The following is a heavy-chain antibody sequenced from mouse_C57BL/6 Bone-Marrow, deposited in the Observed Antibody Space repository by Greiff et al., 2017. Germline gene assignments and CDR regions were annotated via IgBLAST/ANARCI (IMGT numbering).Heavy chain of an antibody. J-gene: IGHJ1*03. CDR1: GFTFSDFY. Sequence: EVNVVESGGGLVQSGRSLRLSCATSGFTFSDFYMEWVRQAPGKGLEWIAASRNKANDYTTEYSASVKGRFIVSRDTSQSILYLQMNALRAEDTAIYYCARDPYYYGSSYDYWYFDVWGTGTTVTVSS. CDR3: ARDPYYYGSSYDYWYFDV. D-gene: IGHD1-1*01. CDR2: SRNKANDYTT. V-gene: IGHV7-1*01.